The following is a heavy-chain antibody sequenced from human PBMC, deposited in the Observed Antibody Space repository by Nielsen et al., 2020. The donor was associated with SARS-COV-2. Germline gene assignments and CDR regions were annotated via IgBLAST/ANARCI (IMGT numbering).Heavy chain of an antibody. D-gene: IGHD3-3*01. CDR3: ARSYYDFWSGPPYGLDI. CDR2: IRSKTFGETR. V-gene: IGHV3-49*04. J-gene: IGHJ6*02. Sequence: GESLKISCAASGFTFSSYAMSWVRQAPGKGLEWVGFIRSKTFGETREYAASVEGRFTISRDDSKSIADLQMNSLKTEDTAVYYCARSYYDFWSGPPYGLDIWGQGTSVTVSS. CDR1: GFTFSSYA.